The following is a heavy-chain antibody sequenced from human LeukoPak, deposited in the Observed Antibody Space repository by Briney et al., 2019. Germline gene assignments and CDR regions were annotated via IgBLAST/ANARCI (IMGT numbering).Heavy chain of an antibody. CDR2: ISHDGTT. J-gene: IGHJ4*02. CDR1: GGSIDITNY. Sequence: SETLSLTCGVSGGSIDITNYWSWVRQTPGKGLEWIGEISHDGTTNHNPSLRSRVAMSLDRANNQFSLSLTSVTAADTAVYYCTREDRPFCPFAYWGQGVLVTVSS. CDR3: TREDRPFCPFAY. D-gene: IGHD3-22*01. V-gene: IGHV4-4*02.